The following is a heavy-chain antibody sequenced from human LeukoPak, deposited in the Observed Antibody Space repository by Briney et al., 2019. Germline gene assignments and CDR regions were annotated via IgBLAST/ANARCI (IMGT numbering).Heavy chain of an antibody. D-gene: IGHD6-19*01. CDR3: ARETTDSSGWGPGFDP. V-gene: IGHV4-59*01. J-gene: IGHJ5*02. CDR1: GGSISSYY. Sequence: SETLSLTCTVSGGSISSYYWSWIRQPPGKGLEWIGHIYYTGSTNYNPSLKSRVTISIDTSKNQFSLQLSSVTAADTAVYYCARETTDSSGWGPGFDPWGQGTLVTVSS. CDR2: IYYTGST.